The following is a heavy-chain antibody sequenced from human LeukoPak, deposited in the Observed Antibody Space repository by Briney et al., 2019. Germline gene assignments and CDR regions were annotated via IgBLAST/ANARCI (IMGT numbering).Heavy chain of an antibody. CDR2: IKQDGSEK. D-gene: IGHD3-22*01. CDR3: AKVQYYYDSSGYSFPENWAFDI. CDR1: GFTFSSYW. J-gene: IGHJ3*02. V-gene: IGHV3-7*01. Sequence: GGSLRLSCAASGFTFSSYWMSWVRQAPGKGLEWVANIKQDGSEKYYVDSVKGRFTISRDNAKNSLYLQMNSLRAEDTAVYYCAKVQYYYDSSGYSFPENWAFDIWGQGTMVTVSS.